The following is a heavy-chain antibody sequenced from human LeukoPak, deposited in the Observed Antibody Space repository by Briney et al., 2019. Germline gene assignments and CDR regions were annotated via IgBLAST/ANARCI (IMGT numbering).Heavy chain of an antibody. J-gene: IGHJ4*02. CDR1: GFTFSSYS. CDR3: ARDRPCSGGSCYYFDY. V-gene: IGHV3-66*01. CDR2: IYSGGST. D-gene: IGHD2-15*01. Sequence: GGSLRLSRAASGFTFSSYSMNWVRQAPGKGLEWVSVIYSGGSTYYADSVKGRFTISRDNSKNTLYLQMNSLRAEDTAVYYCARDRPCSGGSCYYFDYWGQGTLVTVSS.